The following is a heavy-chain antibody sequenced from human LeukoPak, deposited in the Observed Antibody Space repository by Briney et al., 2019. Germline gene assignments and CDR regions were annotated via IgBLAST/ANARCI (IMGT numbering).Heavy chain of an antibody. CDR3: ASASLSALGFDY. CDR2: IYYSGST. J-gene: IGHJ4*02. CDR1: GGSISSYY. Sequence: SETLCLTCTASGGSISSYYWSWIRQPPGKGLEWIGYIYYSGSTNYNPSLKSRVTISVDTSKNQFSLKLSSVTAADTAVYYCASASLSALGFDYWGQGTLVTVSS. D-gene: IGHD7-27*01. V-gene: IGHV4-59*01.